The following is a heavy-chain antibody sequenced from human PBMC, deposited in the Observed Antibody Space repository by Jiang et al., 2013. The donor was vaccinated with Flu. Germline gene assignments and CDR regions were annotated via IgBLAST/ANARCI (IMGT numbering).Heavy chain of an antibody. D-gene: IGHD5-18*01. Sequence: TCTVSGGSISSYYWSWIRQPPGKGLEWIGYIYYSGSTNYNPSLKSRVTISVDTSKNQFSLKLSSVTAADTAVYYCARGASALGYSYGDFDYWGQGTLVTVSS. CDR2: IYYSGST. V-gene: IGHV4-59*01. CDR3: ARGASALGYSYGDFDY. J-gene: IGHJ4*02. CDR1: GGSISSYY.